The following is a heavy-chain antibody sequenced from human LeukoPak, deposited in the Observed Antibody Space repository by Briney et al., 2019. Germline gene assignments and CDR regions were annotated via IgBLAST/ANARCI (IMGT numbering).Heavy chain of an antibody. CDR3: TRDLGGWLQNYYYYYMDV. Sequence: GGSLRLSCTASGFTFGDYAMSWFRQAPGKGLEWVGFIRSKAYGGTTEYAASVKGRFTISRDDSKSIAYLQMNSLKTEDTAVYYCTRDLGGWLQNYYYYYMDVWGKGTTVTVSS. D-gene: IGHD5-24*01. V-gene: IGHV3-49*03. CDR2: IRSKAYGGTT. J-gene: IGHJ6*03. CDR1: GFTFGDYA.